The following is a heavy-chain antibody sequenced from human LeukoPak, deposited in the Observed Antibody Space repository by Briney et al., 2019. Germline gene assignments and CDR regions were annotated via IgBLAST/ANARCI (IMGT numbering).Heavy chain of an antibody. CDR3: ARGGGQVLRYFDWLLPYDY. D-gene: IGHD3-9*01. CDR1: GYTFTSYA. V-gene: IGHV1-3*01. CDR2: INAGNGNT. Sequence: ASVKVSCKASGYTFTSYAMHWVRQAPGQRLEWMGWINAGNGNTKYSQKFQGRVTITRDTSASTAYMKLSSLRSEDTAVYYCARGGGQVLRYFDWLLPYDYWGQGTLVTVSS. J-gene: IGHJ4*02.